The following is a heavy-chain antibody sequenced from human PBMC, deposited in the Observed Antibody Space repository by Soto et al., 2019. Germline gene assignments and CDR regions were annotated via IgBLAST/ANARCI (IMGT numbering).Heavy chain of an antibody. J-gene: IGHJ6*02. D-gene: IGHD2-2*01. Sequence: QVQLVQSGAEVKKPGASVKVSCKASGYTFTSYGISWVRQAPGQGLEWMGWISAYNGNTNYAQKPQVRVTMTTATSTSTAYMELRSLRSDDTAVYYCARGGCSSTSCPWDYYYYYGMDVWGQGTTVTVSS. CDR2: ISAYNGNT. V-gene: IGHV1-18*01. CDR1: GYTFTSYG. CDR3: ARGGCSSTSCPWDYYYYYGMDV.